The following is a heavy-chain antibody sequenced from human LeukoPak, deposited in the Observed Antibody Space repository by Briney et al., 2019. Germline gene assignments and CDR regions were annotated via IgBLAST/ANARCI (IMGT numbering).Heavy chain of an antibody. D-gene: IGHD3-10*01. J-gene: IGHJ4*02. CDR3: ARGRFGELLFDY. CDR2: INPNSGGT. Sequence: ASVKVSCKASGYTFTNYGINWVRQAPGQGLEWMGWINPNSGGTNYAQKFQGRVTMTRDTSISTAYMELSRLRSDDTAVYYCARGRFGELLFDYWGQGTLVTVSS. V-gene: IGHV1-2*02. CDR1: GYTFTNYG.